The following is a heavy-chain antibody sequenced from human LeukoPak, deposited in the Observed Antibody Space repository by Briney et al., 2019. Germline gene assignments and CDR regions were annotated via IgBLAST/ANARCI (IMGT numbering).Heavy chain of an antibody. Sequence: SQTPSLTCTVSGGSISSGGYYWSWLRQHPGKGLEWIGYIYYSGSTYYNPSLKSRVTISVDTSKNQFSLKLSSVTAADTAVYYCARAPPDNSSGYPSIDYWGQGTLVTVSS. CDR1: GGSISSGGYY. CDR2: IYYSGST. D-gene: IGHD3-22*01. J-gene: IGHJ4*02. CDR3: ARAPPDNSSGYPSIDY. V-gene: IGHV4-31*03.